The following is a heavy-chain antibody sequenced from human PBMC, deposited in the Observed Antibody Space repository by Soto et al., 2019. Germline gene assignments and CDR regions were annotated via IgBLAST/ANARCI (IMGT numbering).Heavy chain of an antibody. D-gene: IGHD3-3*01. J-gene: IGHJ4*02. Sequence: PGESLKISCKASGYSITSYWIAWVRQMPGQGLEWMGIIFPDDSDTRYSPSFQGQVTISADKSISTAYVQWSSLKASGTAMYYCTRGGVATRTFDYWGQGTLVTVSS. CDR3: TRGGVATRTFDY. CDR1: GYSITSYW. V-gene: IGHV5-51*01. CDR2: IFPDDSDT.